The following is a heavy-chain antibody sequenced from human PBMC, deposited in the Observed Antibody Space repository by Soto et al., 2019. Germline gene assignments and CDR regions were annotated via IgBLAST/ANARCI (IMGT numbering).Heavy chain of an antibody. Sequence: SETLSLTCTVSGGSISSYYWSWIRQPPGKGLEWIGYIYYSGSTNYNPSLKSRVTISVDTSKNQFSLKLSSVTAADTAVYYCARAASSSWSRRSYYYYMDVWGKGTTVTVSS. V-gene: IGHV4-59*01. CDR1: GGSISSYY. CDR3: ARAASSSWSRRSYYYYMDV. J-gene: IGHJ6*03. D-gene: IGHD6-13*01. CDR2: IYYSGST.